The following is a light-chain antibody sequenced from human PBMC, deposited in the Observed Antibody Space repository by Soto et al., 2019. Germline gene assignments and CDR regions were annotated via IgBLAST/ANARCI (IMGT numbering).Light chain of an antibody. V-gene: IGLV2-8*01. CDR3: SSHAGNNNYV. Sequence: QSALTQPPSASGSPGQSVAISCTGTSSDVGGQNYVSWYQQHPGKAPKLISYAVTERPSGVPDRFSGSKSGNTASLTVSGLQTEDEADYSCSSHAGNNNYVFGTGTKVTVL. J-gene: IGLJ1*01. CDR1: SSDVGGQNY. CDR2: AVT.